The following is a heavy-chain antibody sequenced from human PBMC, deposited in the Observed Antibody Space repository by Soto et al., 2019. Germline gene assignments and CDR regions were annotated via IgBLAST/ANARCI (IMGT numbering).Heavy chain of an antibody. J-gene: IGHJ6*02. Sequence: QVQLVESGGGVVQPGRSLRISCSASGFIFGTYGMDWVRQAPGKGLEWVALISYDGNKEFYADSVKGRFTISRDNSRNTLYLHMNSLKPEDTAMYYCAKETATSVDYYYFYGLDVWGPGTTVSVSS. CDR2: ISYDGNKE. CDR3: AKETATSVDYYYFYGLDV. D-gene: IGHD1-1*01. V-gene: IGHV3-30*18. CDR1: GFIFGTYG.